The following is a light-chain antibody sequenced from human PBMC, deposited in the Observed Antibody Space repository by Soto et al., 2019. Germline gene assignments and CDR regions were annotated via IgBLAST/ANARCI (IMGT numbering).Light chain of an antibody. CDR2: KAS. Sequence: DIQMTQSPSTLYASVGDRVTITCRASQSIGSWLAWYQQKPGKAPKILIYKASSLESGVPSRFSGSGSGTEFTLTISSLQPDDFATYYCQQYNSYSWTFGQGTKVEIK. CDR1: QSIGSW. V-gene: IGKV1-5*03. J-gene: IGKJ1*01. CDR3: QQYNSYSWT.